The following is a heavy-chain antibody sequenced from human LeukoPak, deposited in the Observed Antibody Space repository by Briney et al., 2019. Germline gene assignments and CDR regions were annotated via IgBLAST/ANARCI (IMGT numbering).Heavy chain of an antibody. Sequence: GRSLRLSCAASGFSFSSYGMHWVRQAPGKGLEWVAVIWYDGSNKYYADSVKGRFTISRDNSKNTLYPQMNSLRAEDTAVYYCARSLYDILTGPYGMDVWGKGTTVTVSS. CDR1: GFSFSSYG. CDR3: ARSLYDILTGPYGMDV. D-gene: IGHD3-9*01. J-gene: IGHJ6*04. CDR2: IWYDGSNK. V-gene: IGHV3-33*01.